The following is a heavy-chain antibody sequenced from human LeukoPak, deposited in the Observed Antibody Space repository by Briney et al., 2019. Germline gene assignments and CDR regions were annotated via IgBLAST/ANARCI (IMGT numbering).Heavy chain of an antibody. CDR1: GFTFSSYA. CDR3: AKDYPASVYSSGWYGSAFDY. V-gene: IGHV3-23*01. J-gene: IGHJ4*02. CDR2: ISGSGGST. D-gene: IGHD6-19*01. Sequence: GGSLRLSCAASGFTFSSYAMSWVRQAPGKGLEWVSAISGSGGSTYYADSVKGRFTISRDNSKNTLYLQMNSLRAEDTAVYYCAKDYPASVYSSGWYGSAFDYWGQGTLVTVSS.